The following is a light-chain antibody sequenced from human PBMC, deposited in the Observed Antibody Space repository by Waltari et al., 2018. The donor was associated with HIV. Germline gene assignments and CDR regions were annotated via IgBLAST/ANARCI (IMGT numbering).Light chain of an antibody. J-gene: IGLJ3*02. CDR1: SSDVGGYNY. CDR2: EVS. CDR3: SSYAGSNNVV. Sequence: QSALTQPPSASGSPGQSVTLSCTGTSSDVGGYNYVSWYEQQPGKAPKLMIYEVSKRPSGVPVRFSGAKSGNTAARTVSGLQAEDEAEYYCSSYAGSNNVVFGGGTKLTV. V-gene: IGLV2-8*01.